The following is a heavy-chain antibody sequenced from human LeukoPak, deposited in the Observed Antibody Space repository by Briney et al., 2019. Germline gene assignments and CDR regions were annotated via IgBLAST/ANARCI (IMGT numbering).Heavy chain of an antibody. CDR1: GFTFSSYE. V-gene: IGHV3-48*03. CDR2: ISSSGSTI. CDR3: ARDPIYYDSSGHSPRFDY. D-gene: IGHD3-22*01. Sequence: GGSLRPSCAASGFTFSSYEMNWVRQAPGKGLEWVSYISSSGSTIYYADSVKGRFTISRDNAKNSLYLQMNSLRAEDTAVYYCARDPIYYDSSGHSPRFDYWGQGTLVTVSS. J-gene: IGHJ4*02.